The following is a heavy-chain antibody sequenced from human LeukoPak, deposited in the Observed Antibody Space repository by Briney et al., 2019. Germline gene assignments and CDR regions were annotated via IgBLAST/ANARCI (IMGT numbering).Heavy chain of an antibody. D-gene: IGHD1-26*01. CDR2: IYTSGST. V-gene: IGHV4-4*07. CDR3: ARTGHSGSYPYYFDY. Sequence: SETLSLTCTVSGGSISSYYWSWLRQPAGKGLEWIGRIYTSGSTNYNPSLKSRVTMSVDTSKNQFSLKLSSVTAADTAVYYCARTGHSGSYPYYFDYWGQGTLVTVSS. CDR1: GGSISSYY. J-gene: IGHJ4*02.